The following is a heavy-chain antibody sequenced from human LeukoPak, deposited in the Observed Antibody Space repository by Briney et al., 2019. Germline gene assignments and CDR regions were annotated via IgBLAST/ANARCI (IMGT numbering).Heavy chain of an antibody. Sequence: PGGSLRLSCAASGFTFSSYAMHWVRQAPGKGLEWVAVISYDGSNKYYADSVKGRFTISRDNSRNTLHLQMNSLRAEDTAVFYCARGYCSRTSCEDFDYWGQGTLVTVSS. D-gene: IGHD2-2*01. CDR3: ARGYCSRTSCEDFDY. CDR1: GFTFSSYA. V-gene: IGHV3-33*08. CDR2: ISYDGSNK. J-gene: IGHJ4*02.